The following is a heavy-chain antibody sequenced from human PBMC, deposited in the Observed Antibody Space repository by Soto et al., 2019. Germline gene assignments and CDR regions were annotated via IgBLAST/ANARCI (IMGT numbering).Heavy chain of an antibody. Sequence: EVQLVESGGGLVQPGGSLRLSCAASGFTFSSYWMSWVRQAPGKGLEWVANIKQDGSEKYYVDSVKGRFTISRDNAKNSLYLQMNGLRAEDTAVYYCAREPSGYAWDYYFDYWGQGTLVTVSS. CDR2: IKQDGSEK. D-gene: IGHD5-12*01. J-gene: IGHJ4*02. CDR3: AREPSGYAWDYYFDY. V-gene: IGHV3-7*01. CDR1: GFTFSSYW.